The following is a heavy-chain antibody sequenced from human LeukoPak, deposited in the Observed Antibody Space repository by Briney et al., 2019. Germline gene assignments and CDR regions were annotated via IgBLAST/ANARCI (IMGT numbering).Heavy chain of an antibody. CDR1: GLTFSNYD. J-gene: IGHJ4*02. V-gene: IGHV3-23*01. D-gene: IGHD2-21*02. CDR3: VRKSGVMSVVVTSNYFDY. Sequence: GGSLRLSCAASGLTFSNYDMSWVRQAPGKGLEWVSGISASGVSTYTADSVKGRFTISRDNSNNTLYLRMNSLRAEDTAMYYCVRKSGVMSVVVTSNYFDYWGQGTLVTVSS. CDR2: ISASGVST.